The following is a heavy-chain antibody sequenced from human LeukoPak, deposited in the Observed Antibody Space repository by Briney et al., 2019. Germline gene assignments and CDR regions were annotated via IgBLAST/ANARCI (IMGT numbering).Heavy chain of an antibody. CDR3: ARWYYYDSSGSYYFDY. Sequence: GASVKVSCKASGYTFTGYYMHWVRQAPGQGLEWMGWINPNSGGTNYAQKFQGRVTMTRDTSISTAYMELSRLRSDDTAVYYCARWYYYDSSGSYYFDYWGQGTLVTVSS. CDR1: GYTFTGYY. J-gene: IGHJ4*02. V-gene: IGHV1-2*02. CDR2: INPNSGGT. D-gene: IGHD3-22*01.